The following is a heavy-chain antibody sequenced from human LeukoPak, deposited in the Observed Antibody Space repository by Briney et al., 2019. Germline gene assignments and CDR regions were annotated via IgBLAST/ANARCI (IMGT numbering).Heavy chain of an antibody. D-gene: IGHD1-26*01. V-gene: IGHV1-46*03. CDR2: INPSGGST. Sequence: ASVKVSCKAPGYTFTSYYMHWVRQAPGQGLEWMGIINPSGGSTSYAQKFQGRVTMTRDTSTSTVYMELSSLRSEDTAVYYWARRGGSRPGWFDPWGQGTLVTVSS. CDR3: ARRGGSRPGWFDP. J-gene: IGHJ5*02. CDR1: GYTFTSYY.